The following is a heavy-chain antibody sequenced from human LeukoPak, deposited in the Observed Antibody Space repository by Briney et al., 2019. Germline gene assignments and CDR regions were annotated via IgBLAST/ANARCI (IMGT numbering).Heavy chain of an antibody. J-gene: IGHJ4*02. Sequence: GASVKVSCKASGGTFTNYAISWVRQAPGQGLEWMGRIIPILDITNYAQKFQGRVTITADKSTSTAYMELSSLRSEDTAVYYCARDRVTAAARRPIDSWGQGTLVTVSS. CDR3: ARDRVTAAARRPIDS. CDR1: GGTFTNYA. D-gene: IGHD2-2*01. V-gene: IGHV1-69*04. CDR2: IIPILDIT.